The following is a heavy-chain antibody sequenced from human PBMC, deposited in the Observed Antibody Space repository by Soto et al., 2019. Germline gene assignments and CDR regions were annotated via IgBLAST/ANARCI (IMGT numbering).Heavy chain of an antibody. CDR2: IYYSGST. Sequence: PSETLSLTCTVSGGSISSGGYYWSWIRQHPGKGLEWIGYIYYSGSTYYNPSLKSRVTISVDTSKNQFSLKLSSVTAADTAVYYCARITAVRGYSGATAYGMDVCGQGTTVT. J-gene: IGHJ6*02. CDR3: ARITAVRGYSGATAYGMDV. D-gene: IGHD5-12*01. CDR1: GGSISSGGYY. V-gene: IGHV4-31*03.